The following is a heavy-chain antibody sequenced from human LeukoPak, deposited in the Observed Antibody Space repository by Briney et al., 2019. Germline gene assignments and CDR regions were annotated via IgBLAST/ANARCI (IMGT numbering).Heavy chain of an antibody. V-gene: IGHV3-21*01. D-gene: IGHD2-2*03. CDR3: ARDVGIGELDY. J-gene: IGHJ4*02. CDR2: ISSSSSYI. CDR1: GFTFSSYT. Sequence: GRSLRLSCAASGFTFSSYTMNWVRQAPGKGLEWVSSISSSSSYIYYADSVKGRFTISRDNAKNSLYLQMNSLRAEDTAVYYCARDVGIGELDYWGQGTLVTVSS.